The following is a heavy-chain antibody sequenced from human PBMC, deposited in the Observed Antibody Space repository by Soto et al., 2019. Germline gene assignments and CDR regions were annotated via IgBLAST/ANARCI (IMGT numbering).Heavy chain of an antibody. CDR2: IYYSGST. Sequence: SETLSLTCTVSGGSISSSSYYWGWIRQPPGKGLEWIGSIYYSGSTYYNPSLKSRVTISVDTSKNQFSLKLSSVTAAVTAVYYCARLSGFYDILTGYPYWGQGTLVTVSS. CDR1: GGSISSSSYY. CDR3: ARLSGFYDILTGYPY. V-gene: IGHV4-39*01. D-gene: IGHD3-9*01. J-gene: IGHJ4*02.